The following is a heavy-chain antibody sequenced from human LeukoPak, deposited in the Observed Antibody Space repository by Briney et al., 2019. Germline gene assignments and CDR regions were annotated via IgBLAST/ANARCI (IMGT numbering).Heavy chain of an antibody. J-gene: IGHJ6*02. Sequence: GGSLRLSCTASGYTFSDYGMHWVRQAPGKGLEWLSVISYSGVVKFYADSVKGRFTISRDNSKNTLYLQMNSLRTEDTAVYFCSASRPHYGDYYGLDVWGHGTTVTVSS. CDR1: GYTFSDYG. CDR3: SASRPHYGDYYGLDV. D-gene: IGHD4/OR15-4a*01. CDR2: ISYSGVVK. V-gene: IGHV3-30*03.